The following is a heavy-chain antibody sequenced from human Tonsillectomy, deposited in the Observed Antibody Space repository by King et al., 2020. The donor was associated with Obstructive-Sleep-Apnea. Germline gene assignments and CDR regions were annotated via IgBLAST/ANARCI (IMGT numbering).Heavy chain of an antibody. Sequence: VQLQESGPGLVKPSQTLSLTCTVSGGSISSGGYYWSWVRQHPGKGLEWVGYIYYSGGTSYNPSLKSRVTISVDTSKNQFSLKLSSVTAADTAVYYCARVHCSGGSCYYYYGMDVWGQGTTVTVSS. CDR1: GGSISSGGYY. CDR2: IYYSGGT. V-gene: IGHV4-31*03. CDR3: ARVHCSGGSCYYYYGMDV. J-gene: IGHJ6*02. D-gene: IGHD2-15*01.